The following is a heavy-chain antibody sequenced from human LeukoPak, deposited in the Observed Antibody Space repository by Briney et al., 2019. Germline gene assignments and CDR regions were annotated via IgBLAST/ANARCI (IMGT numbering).Heavy chain of an antibody. CDR3: AREGSMTARPFVSIDY. Sequence: SETLSLTCTVSGGSISTYYWSWIRQPAGKGLEWIGPIHTSGNTDYNPSLKSRVTMSVDTSKNQFSLKLSSVTAADTAVYYCAREGSMTARPFVSIDYWGQGTLVTISS. J-gene: IGHJ4*02. CDR1: GGSISTYY. V-gene: IGHV4-4*07. D-gene: IGHD6-6*01. CDR2: IHTSGNT.